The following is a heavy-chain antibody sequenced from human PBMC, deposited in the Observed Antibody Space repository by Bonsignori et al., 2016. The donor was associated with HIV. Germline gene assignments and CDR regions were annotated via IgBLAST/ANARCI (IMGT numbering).Heavy chain of an antibody. CDR3: ARHSLAPGHWGQNAFDI. V-gene: IGHV4-4*07. D-gene: IGHD7-27*01. Sequence: WIRQPPGKGLEWIGRINTSGSTNYNPSLKSRLTMSVDTSKNQFSLKLSSVTAADTAVYYCARHSLAPGHWGQNAFDIWGQGTMVTVSS. J-gene: IGHJ3*02. CDR2: INTSGST.